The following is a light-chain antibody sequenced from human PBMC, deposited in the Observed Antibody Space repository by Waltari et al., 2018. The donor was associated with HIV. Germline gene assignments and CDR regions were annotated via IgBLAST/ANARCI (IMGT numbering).Light chain of an antibody. J-gene: IGLJ2*01. V-gene: IGLV1-51*01. CDR2: DNN. Sequence: QSVLTQPPSVSAAPGQKVTISCSGSTSNIGNNYVSWYQQLPGTAPKLLISDNNKRPSAIPDRFSGSKSGTSSTLGITGLQTGYEADYYCGTWDSSLGAVVFGGGTKLTVL. CDR1: TSNIGNNY. CDR3: GTWDSSLGAVV.